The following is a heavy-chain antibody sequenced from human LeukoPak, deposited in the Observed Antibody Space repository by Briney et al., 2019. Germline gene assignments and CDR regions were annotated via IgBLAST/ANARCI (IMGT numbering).Heavy chain of an antibody. Sequence: GASVKVSCKASGYTFTSYWIGWVRQMPGKGLEWMGIIYPGDSDTRYSPSFQGQVTISADKSISTAYLQWSSLKASDTAMYYCARREDIAVAGTKPFDYWGQGTLVTVSS. CDR2: IYPGDSDT. CDR1: GYTFTSYW. J-gene: IGHJ4*02. D-gene: IGHD6-19*01. V-gene: IGHV5-51*01. CDR3: ARREDIAVAGTKPFDY.